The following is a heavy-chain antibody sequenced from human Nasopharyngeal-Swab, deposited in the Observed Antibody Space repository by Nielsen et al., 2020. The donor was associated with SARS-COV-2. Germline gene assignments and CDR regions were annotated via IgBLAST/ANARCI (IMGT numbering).Heavy chain of an antibody. J-gene: IGHJ3*02. D-gene: IGHD2/OR15-2a*01. CDR2: ISYDGSNK. Sequence: GESLKISCAASGFTFSSYAMHWVRQAPGKGLEWVAVISYDGSNKYYADSVKGRFTISRDNSKNTLYLQMNSPRAEDTAVYYCAREPTVLRSSHRDAFDIWGQGTMVTVSS. V-gene: IGHV3-30*04. CDR3: AREPTVLRSSHRDAFDI. CDR1: GFTFSSYA.